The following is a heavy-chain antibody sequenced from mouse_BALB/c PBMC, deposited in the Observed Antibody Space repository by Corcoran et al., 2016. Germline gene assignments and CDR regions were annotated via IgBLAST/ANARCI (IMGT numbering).Heavy chain of an antibody. CDR3: AKTARATYYFDY. J-gene: IGHJ2*01. V-gene: IGHV1-66*01. CDR2: IFPGSGNT. CDR1: GYSFTSYH. Sequence: QVQLQQSGPELVKPGASVKISCKASGYSFTSYHIHWVKQRPGQGLEWIGWIFPGSGNTKYNEKFKGKATLTADTSSSTAYMQLSSLTSEDSAVYFCAKTARATYYFDYWGQGTTLTVSS. D-gene: IGHD3-2*01.